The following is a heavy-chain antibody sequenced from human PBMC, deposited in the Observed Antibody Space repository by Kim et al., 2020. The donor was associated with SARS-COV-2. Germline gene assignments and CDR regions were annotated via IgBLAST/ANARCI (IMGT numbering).Heavy chain of an antibody. D-gene: IGHD2-2*01. V-gene: IGHV1-58*01. CDR3: AAPHCSSTSCYDAFDI. Sequence: QKFQERVTITRDMSTSTAHMELSSLRSEDTAVYYCAAPHCSSTSCYDAFDIWGQGTMVTVSS. J-gene: IGHJ3*02.